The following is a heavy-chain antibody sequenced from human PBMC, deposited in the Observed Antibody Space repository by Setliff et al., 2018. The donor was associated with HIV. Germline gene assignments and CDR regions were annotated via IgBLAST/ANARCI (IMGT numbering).Heavy chain of an antibody. J-gene: IGHJ3*02. Sequence: PSETLSLTCTLSGDSISSSTFYWGWIRQPPGKGLEWIGSIYYSGTTYYNPSLKSRVAISVDPSKNQFSLKLSSVPAADTAVYYCARPRLRGSGAFDIWGQGTMVTVSS. D-gene: IGHD2-21*01. CDR1: GDSISSSTFY. V-gene: IGHV4-39*01. CDR3: ARPRLRGSGAFDI. CDR2: IYYSGTT.